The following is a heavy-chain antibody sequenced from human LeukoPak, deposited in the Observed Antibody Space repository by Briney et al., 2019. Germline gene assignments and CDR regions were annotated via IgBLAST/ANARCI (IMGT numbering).Heavy chain of an antibody. Sequence: ASVKVSCKASGGTFSSYAISWVRQAPGQGLEWMGGIIPIFGTANYAQKFQGRVTITTDESTSTAYMELSSLRSEDTAVYYCARGLLGYCSSTSCYTYYYYYMDVWGKGTTVTVSS. J-gene: IGHJ6*03. CDR1: GGTFSSYA. CDR2: IIPIFGTA. D-gene: IGHD2-2*01. CDR3: ARGLLGYCSSTSCYTYYYYYMDV. V-gene: IGHV1-69*05.